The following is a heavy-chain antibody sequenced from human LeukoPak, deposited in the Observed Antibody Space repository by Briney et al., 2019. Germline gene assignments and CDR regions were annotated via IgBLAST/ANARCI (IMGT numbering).Heavy chain of an antibody. D-gene: IGHD1-26*01. CDR2: IKQDGREK. Sequence: GGSLRLSCAASGFTFSSYWMSWVRQAPGKGLEWVANIKQDGREKYYVDSVKGRFTISRDNAKNSLYLQVNTLRAEDTAVYYCAREVGATNAFDIWGQGTMVTVSS. CDR3: AREVGATNAFDI. J-gene: IGHJ3*02. CDR1: GFTFSSYW. V-gene: IGHV3-7*04.